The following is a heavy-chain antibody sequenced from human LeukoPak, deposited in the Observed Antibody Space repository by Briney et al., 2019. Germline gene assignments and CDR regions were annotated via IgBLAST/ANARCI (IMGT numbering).Heavy chain of an antibody. CDR2: IIPILGIA. V-gene: IGHV1-69*04. CDR1: GGTFSSYA. Sequence: ASVKVSCKASGGTFSSYAISWVRQAPGQGLEWMGRIIPILGIANYAQKFQGRVTITADKSTSTAYMELSSLRSEDTALYYCAKAGISGPDAYYYYGMDVWGQGTTVTVSS. CDR3: AKAGISGPDAYYYYGMDV. J-gene: IGHJ6*02. D-gene: IGHD6-19*01.